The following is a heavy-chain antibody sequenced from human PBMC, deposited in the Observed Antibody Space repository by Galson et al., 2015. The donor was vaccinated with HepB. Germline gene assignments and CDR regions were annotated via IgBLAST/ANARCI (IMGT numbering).Heavy chain of an antibody. CDR1: GFTFSSYA. CDR3: ASSTYYYDSSGYAFDY. V-gene: IGHV3-23*01. J-gene: IGHJ4*02. Sequence: SLRLSCAASGFTFSSYAMSWVRQAPGKGLEWVSAISGSGGSTYYADSVKGRFTISRDNSKNTLYLQMNSLRAEDTAVYYCASSTYYYDSSGYAFDYWGQGTLVTVSS. CDR2: ISGSGGST. D-gene: IGHD3-22*01.